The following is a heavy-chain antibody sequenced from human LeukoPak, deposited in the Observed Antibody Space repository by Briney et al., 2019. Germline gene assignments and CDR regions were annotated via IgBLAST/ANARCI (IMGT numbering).Heavy chain of an antibody. Sequence: SVKVSCKASGGTFSSYAISWVRQAPGQGLEWMGRIIPILGIANYAQKFQGRVTITADKSTSTAYMELSSLRSEDTAVYYCARDSIAYCGGDCYSAEYFQHWGQGTLATVSS. V-gene: IGHV1-69*04. CDR2: IIPILGIA. J-gene: IGHJ1*01. CDR3: ARDSIAYCGGDCYSAEYFQH. D-gene: IGHD2-21*02. CDR1: GGTFSSYA.